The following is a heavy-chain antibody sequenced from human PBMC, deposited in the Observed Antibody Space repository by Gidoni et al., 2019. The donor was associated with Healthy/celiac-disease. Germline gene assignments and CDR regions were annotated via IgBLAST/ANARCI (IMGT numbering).Heavy chain of an antibody. CDR3: ARGTSVVVVAATRGWFDP. CDR1: GGSFSGYY. D-gene: IGHD2-15*01. CDR2: INHSAST. Sequence: QVQLQQWGAGLLKPSETLSLTCAVYGGSFSGYYWSWIRQPPGKGLEWIGEINHSASTNYNPSLKSLVTISVDTSKNQFSLKLSSVTAADTAVYYCARGTSVVVVAATRGWFDPWGQVTLVTVSS. J-gene: IGHJ5*02. V-gene: IGHV4-34*01.